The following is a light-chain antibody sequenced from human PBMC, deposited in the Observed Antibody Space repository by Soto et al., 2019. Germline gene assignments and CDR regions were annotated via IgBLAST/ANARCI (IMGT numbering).Light chain of an antibody. V-gene: IGKV1-27*01. CDR3: QTYNSAPWT. Sequence: DFRMTQSPSSLSASVGDRVTITCRASQGISNSLAWSQQKPGKVPNLLIYAASTLQSGAPSRFSGSGSGTDFTLTISSLQPEDVATYYCQTYNSAPWTFGQGTKVEVK. CDR2: AAS. CDR1: QGISNS. J-gene: IGKJ1*01.